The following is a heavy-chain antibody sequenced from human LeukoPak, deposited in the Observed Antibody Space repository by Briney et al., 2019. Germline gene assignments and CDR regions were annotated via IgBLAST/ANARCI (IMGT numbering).Heavy chain of an antibody. CDR3: ARRERKQGTYYYYYGMDV. V-gene: IGHV5-51*01. CDR2: IYPGDSDT. J-gene: IGHJ6*02. Sequence: GESLQISCKGSGYSFTTFWIGWVRQMPGKGLEWMGLIYPGDSDTRYSPSFQGQVTISADKSISTAYLQWSSLKASDTAIYYCARRERKQGTYYYYYGMDVWGQGTTVTVSS. CDR1: GYSFTTFW.